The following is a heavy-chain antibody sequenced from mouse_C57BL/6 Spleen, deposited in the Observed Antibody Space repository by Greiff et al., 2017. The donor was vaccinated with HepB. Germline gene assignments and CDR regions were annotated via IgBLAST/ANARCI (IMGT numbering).Heavy chain of an antibody. J-gene: IGHJ2*01. D-gene: IGHD3-2*02. Sequence: VQLQQSGPELVKPGASVKISCKASGYTFTDYYMNWVKQSHGKSLEWIGDINPNNGGTSYNQKFKGKATLTVDKSSSTAYMELRSLTSEDSAVYYCAGSSGDYFDYWGQGTTLTVSS. CDR3: AGSSGDYFDY. V-gene: IGHV1-26*01. CDR1: GYTFTDYY. CDR2: INPNNGGT.